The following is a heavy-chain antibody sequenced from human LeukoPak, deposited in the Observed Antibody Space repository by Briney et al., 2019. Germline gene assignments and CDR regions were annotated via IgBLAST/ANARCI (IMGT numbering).Heavy chain of an antibody. Sequence: ASVKVSCKASGYTFTSYGISWVRQAPGQGLEWMGWISAYNGNTNYAQKLQGRVTMTTDTSTSTAYMELRSLRSDDTAVYYCARDYPFMGFGESPNAFDIWGQGTMVTVSS. J-gene: IGHJ3*02. CDR2: ISAYNGNT. CDR3: ARDYPFMGFGESPNAFDI. CDR1: GYTFTSYG. V-gene: IGHV1-18*01. D-gene: IGHD3-10*01.